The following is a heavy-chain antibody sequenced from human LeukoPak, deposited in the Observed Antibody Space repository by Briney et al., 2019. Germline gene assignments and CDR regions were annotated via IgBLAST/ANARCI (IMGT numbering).Heavy chain of an antibody. CDR3: ARDEGYYFDS. CDR2: ISRNSTYI. Sequence: PGGSLRLSCAASGFTFSDYIMNWVCQAPGKGLEWVASISRNSTYIHYADSVKSRFTISRDNARNSLFLQMNSLRAEDTAIYYCARDEGYYFDSWGQGTQVTVSS. CDR1: GFTFSDYI. V-gene: IGHV3-21*01. J-gene: IGHJ4*02.